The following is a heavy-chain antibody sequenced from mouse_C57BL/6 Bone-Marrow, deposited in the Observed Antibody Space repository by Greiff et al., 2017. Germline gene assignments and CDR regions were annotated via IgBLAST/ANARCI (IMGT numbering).Heavy chain of an antibody. D-gene: IGHD1-1*01. Sequence: VQLQESGAELMKPGASVKLSCKATGYTFTGYWIEWVKQRPGHGLEWIGEILPGSGSTNYNEKFKGQATFTADKSSNSAYMQLGSLTTEDSAVYYGARSTTVVATDYAMDYWGQGTSVTVSS. CDR3: ARSTTVVATDYAMDY. V-gene: IGHV1-9*01. CDR2: ILPGSGST. CDR1: GYTFTGYW. J-gene: IGHJ4*01.